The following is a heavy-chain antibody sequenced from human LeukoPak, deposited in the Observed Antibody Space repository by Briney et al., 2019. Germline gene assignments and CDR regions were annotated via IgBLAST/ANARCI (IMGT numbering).Heavy chain of an antibody. D-gene: IGHD3-22*01. CDR3: ARGYYDSSGYFSPFDY. CDR1: GGSISSYY. V-gene: IGHV4-59*01. CDR2: IYYSGST. J-gene: IGHJ4*02. Sequence: SETLSLTCTVSGGSISSYYWSWIRQPPGKGLEWIGYIYYSGSTNYNPSLKSRVTISVDTSKNQFSLKLSSVTAADTAVYYCARGYYDSSGYFSPFDYWGQGTLVTVSS.